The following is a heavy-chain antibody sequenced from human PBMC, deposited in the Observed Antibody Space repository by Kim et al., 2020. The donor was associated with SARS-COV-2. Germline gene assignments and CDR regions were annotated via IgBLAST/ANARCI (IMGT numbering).Heavy chain of an antibody. D-gene: IGHD6-13*01. V-gene: IGHV1-8*01. CDR2: MNPNSGNT. J-gene: IGHJ6*03. CDR1: GYTFTSYD. Sequence: ASVKVSCKASGYTFTSYDINWVRQATGQGLEWMGWMNPNSGNTGYAQKFQGRVTMTRNTSISTAYMELSSLRSEDTAVYYCARESSSWPYYYYMDVWGKGTTVTVSS. CDR3: ARESSSWPYYYYMDV.